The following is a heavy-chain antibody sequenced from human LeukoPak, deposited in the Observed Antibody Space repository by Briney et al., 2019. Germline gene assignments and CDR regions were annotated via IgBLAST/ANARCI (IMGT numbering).Heavy chain of an antibody. CDR2: VYPYDSDV. J-gene: IGHJ4*02. CDR3: AKRGGLD. CDR1: GYSFSNYW. V-gene: IGHV5-51*01. D-gene: IGHD2-15*01. Sequence: GESLKISCQGSGYSFSNYWIGWVRQLPGKGLEWMGVVYPYDSDVRYSPSFEGQVTISADKSISTAYLHWGSLKASDTAMYFCAKRGGLDWGQGTLVTVSS.